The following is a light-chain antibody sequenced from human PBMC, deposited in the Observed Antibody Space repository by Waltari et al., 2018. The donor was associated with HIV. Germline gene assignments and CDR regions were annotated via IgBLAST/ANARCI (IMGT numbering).Light chain of an antibody. CDR1: QNIGRA. CDR2: EAS. J-gene: IGKJ4*01. CDR3: QQAKNFPHT. Sequence: DIQMTQSPSSVSASVGGAVSISCRASQNIGRALACYQLKPGRAPRLLIYEASRLDDGVPTRFKGSGSRSNFTLGITNLQPEDFAIYFCQQAKNFPHTFAGGTRVE. V-gene: IGKV1-12*01.